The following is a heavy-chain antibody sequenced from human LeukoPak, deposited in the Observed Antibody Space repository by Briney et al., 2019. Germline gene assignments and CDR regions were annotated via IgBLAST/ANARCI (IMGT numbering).Heavy chain of an antibody. CDR3: ARDQYYDSKGWFDP. J-gene: IGHJ5*02. D-gene: IGHD3-22*01. CDR1: GGTFSSYA. CDR2: IIPIFGSA. V-gene: IGHV1-69*13. Sequence: VASVKVSCKASGGTFSSYAISWVRQAPGQGLEWMGGIIPIFGSANYAQKFQGRVTITADESTSTAYMELSSLRSDDTAVYYCARDQYYDSKGWFDPWGQGTLVTVSS.